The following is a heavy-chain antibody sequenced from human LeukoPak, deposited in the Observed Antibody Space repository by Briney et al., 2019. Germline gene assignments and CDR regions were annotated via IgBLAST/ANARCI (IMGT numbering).Heavy chain of an antibody. CDR2: MNTTGST. Sequence: PSETLSLTCTVSGDSISIGSYYWSWIRQPAGKGLEWIGHMNTTGSTKYNPSLKSRVTISVDRTNNQFSLKLSSVTAVDTAVYYCARDWDYWGQGTLVAVSS. V-gene: IGHV4-61*09. J-gene: IGHJ4*02. CDR1: GDSISIGSYY. CDR3: ARDWDY.